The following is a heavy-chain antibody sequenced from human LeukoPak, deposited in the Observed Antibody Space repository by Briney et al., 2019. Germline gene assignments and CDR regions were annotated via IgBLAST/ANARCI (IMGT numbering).Heavy chain of an antibody. V-gene: IGHV4-34*01. Sequence: SETLSLACGVYGGSFTGHYWKWVRQPPGKGLEWIGEIDHSGGTNYNPSLNNRVSISVDVSENQFSLKLNSVPAADTVVYYCATRTYYYDNSALSHEYWGQGIQVIVSS. CDR1: GGSFTGHY. J-gene: IGHJ4*02. D-gene: IGHD3-22*01. CDR3: ATRTYYYDNSALSHEY. CDR2: IDHSGGT.